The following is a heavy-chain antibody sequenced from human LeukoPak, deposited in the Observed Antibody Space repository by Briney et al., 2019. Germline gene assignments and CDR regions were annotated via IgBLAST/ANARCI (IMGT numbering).Heavy chain of an antibody. CDR3: ARDRGSGSYGDLDY. J-gene: IGHJ4*02. V-gene: IGHV4-59*12. D-gene: IGHD1-26*01. CDR1: GGSISSYY. CDR2: IYYSGST. Sequence: SETLSLTCTVSGGSISSYYWSWIRQPPGKGLEWIGYIYYSGSTNYNPSLKSRVTISIDKSKNQFSLKLSSVTAADTALYYCARDRGSGSYGDLDYWGQGTLVTVSS.